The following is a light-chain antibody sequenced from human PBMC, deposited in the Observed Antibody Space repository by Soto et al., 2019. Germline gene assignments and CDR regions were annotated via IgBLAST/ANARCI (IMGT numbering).Light chain of an antibody. Sequence: DIQMTQSPSTPSASVGDRVTITCRASQSISSRLAWYQQKPGKAPKVLIYKASSLESGVPSRFSGSGSGTEFTLTISSLQPDDFATYYCQQYNSYPWTFGQGTKVEIK. CDR1: QSISSR. CDR3: QQYNSYPWT. J-gene: IGKJ1*01. V-gene: IGKV1-5*03. CDR2: KAS.